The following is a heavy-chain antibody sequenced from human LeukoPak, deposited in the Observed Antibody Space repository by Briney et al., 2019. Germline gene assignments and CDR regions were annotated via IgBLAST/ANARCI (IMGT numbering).Heavy chain of an antibody. CDR1: GGSISSSSYY. D-gene: IGHD6-25*01. CDR3: AAAFDY. CDR2: TYFGGNT. V-gene: IGHV4-39*01. Sequence: PSETLSLTCTVSGGSISSSSYYWGWIRQPPGKGLEWIGNTYFGGNTYSNPSLKSRVTISVDTSKNQFSLELNSVTAADTAVYYCAAAFDYWGQGTLVTVSS. J-gene: IGHJ4*02.